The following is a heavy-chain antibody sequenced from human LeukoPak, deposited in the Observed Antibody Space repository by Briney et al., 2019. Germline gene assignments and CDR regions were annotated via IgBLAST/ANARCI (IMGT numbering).Heavy chain of an antibody. CDR2: ISSSSTYI. J-gene: IGHJ4*02. CDR1: GFTFSSYS. D-gene: IGHD2-21*02. Sequence: PGGSLRLSCAASGFTFSSYSMNWVRQAPGKGLEWVSSISSSSTYIHYADSVKGRFTISRDNAKNSLYLQMNSLRAEDTAVYYCARGYCGGDCYGDWGQGTLVTVSS. V-gene: IGHV3-21*01. CDR3: ARGYCGGDCYGD.